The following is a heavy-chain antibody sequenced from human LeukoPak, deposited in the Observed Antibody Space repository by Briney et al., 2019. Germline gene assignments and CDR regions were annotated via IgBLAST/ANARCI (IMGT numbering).Heavy chain of an antibody. V-gene: IGHV3-30-3*01. D-gene: IGHD4-17*01. Sequence: GGSLRLSCAASGFTFSTYALHWVRQAPGKGLEWVAVISYDGGNKYYADSVKGRFTISRDNSKNTLYLQMNSLRAEDTAVYYCARLPTVTTMGYWGQGTLVTVSP. CDR3: ARLPTVTTMGY. J-gene: IGHJ4*02. CDR2: ISYDGGNK. CDR1: GFTFSTYA.